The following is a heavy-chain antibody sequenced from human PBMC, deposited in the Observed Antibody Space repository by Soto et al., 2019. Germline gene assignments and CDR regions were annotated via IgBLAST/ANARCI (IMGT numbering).Heavy chain of an antibody. Sequence: GGSLRLSCAASGFTFSSYWMHWVRQAPGKGLVWVSRINSDGSSTSYADSVKGRFTNSRDNAKNTLYLQMNSLRAEDTAVYYCARDIGARSSPYYYYYMDVWGKGTTVTVSS. CDR1: GFTFSSYW. J-gene: IGHJ6*03. CDR3: ARDIGARSSPYYYYYMDV. D-gene: IGHD1-26*01. V-gene: IGHV3-74*01. CDR2: INSDGSST.